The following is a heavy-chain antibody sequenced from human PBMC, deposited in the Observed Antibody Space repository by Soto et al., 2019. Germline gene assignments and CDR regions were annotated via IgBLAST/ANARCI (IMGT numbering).Heavy chain of an antibody. J-gene: IGHJ6*02. Sequence: SVKVSCKASGGTLSNYAITRVRPAPGQGLEGVGTIIPLFGTANYAQKLQGRVTMTTDTSTSTAYMELRSLRSDDTAVYYCARESPYVLVPAARPDYYYGMDVWGQGTTVTVSS. V-gene: IGHV1-69*05. CDR2: IIPLFGTA. CDR1: GGTLSNYA. CDR3: ARESPYVLVPAARPDYYYGMDV. D-gene: IGHD2-2*01.